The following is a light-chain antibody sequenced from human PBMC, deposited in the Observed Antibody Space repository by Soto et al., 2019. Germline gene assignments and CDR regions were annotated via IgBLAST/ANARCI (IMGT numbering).Light chain of an antibody. CDR2: AAS. Sequence: DIQMTQSPSSLSASVGDRVTITCRASQSISSYLNWYQQKPGKAPKLLIYAASSLQSGVPSRFSVSGSGTDFTLTISSLQPEDFAIYYCQQSYSTPRTFGQGTKVEIK. V-gene: IGKV1-39*01. CDR3: QQSYSTPRT. CDR1: QSISSY. J-gene: IGKJ1*01.